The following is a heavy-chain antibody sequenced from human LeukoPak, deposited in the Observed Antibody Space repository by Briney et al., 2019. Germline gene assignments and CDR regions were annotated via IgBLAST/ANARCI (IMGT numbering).Heavy chain of an antibody. D-gene: IGHD3-10*01. V-gene: IGHV3-33*01. Sequence: GGSLRLSCAASGFSFSTYGMHWVRQAPGKGPEWVAVIWYDGSHQYYTDSVKGGFTISRDMSTNPLHLQMNSLRVVDTALYYSARDLGLKYGWGTYTFDPWGQGTLVIVS. CDR2: IWYDGSHQ. CDR3: ARDLGLKYGWGTYTFDP. J-gene: IGHJ5*02. CDR1: GFSFSTYG.